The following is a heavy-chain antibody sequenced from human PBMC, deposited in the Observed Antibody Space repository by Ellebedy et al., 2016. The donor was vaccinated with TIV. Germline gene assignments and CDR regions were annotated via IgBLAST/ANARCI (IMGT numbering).Heavy chain of an antibody. CDR2: ISGSGGST. D-gene: IGHD6-19*01. J-gene: IGHJ1*01. Sequence: GESLKISXVASGFTFTNYAMGWVRQAPGKGLEWVSLISGSGGSTYYADSVKGRFTISRDTSKNTLYLLMNSLRADDTAVYYCAKRDLVAGAGECWGQGTLVTVSS. CDR3: AKRDLVAGAGEC. V-gene: IGHV3-23*01. CDR1: GFTFTNYA.